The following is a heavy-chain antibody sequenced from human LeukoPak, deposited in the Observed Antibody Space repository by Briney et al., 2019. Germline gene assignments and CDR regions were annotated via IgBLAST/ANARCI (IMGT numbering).Heavy chain of an antibody. J-gene: IGHJ4*02. CDR2: ISSSSTYI. V-gene: IGHV3-11*03. Sequence: MSGGSLRLSCAASGFTFSDYYMSWVRQAPGKGLEWLSYISSSSTYINYADSVKGRFTISRDNAKNSLYLQMNSLRAEDTAIYYCAGLMIRGPIRWFDYWGQGTLVTVSS. D-gene: IGHD3-10*01. CDR1: GFTFSDYY. CDR3: AGLMIRGPIRWFDY.